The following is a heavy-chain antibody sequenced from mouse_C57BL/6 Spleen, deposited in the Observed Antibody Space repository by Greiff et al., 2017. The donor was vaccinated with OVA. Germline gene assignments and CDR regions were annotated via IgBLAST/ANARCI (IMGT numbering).Heavy chain of an antibody. J-gene: IGHJ2*01. CDR2: FHPYNDDT. CDR3: ARGPYYYGSSSYYFDY. V-gene: IGHV1-47*01. Sequence: VQLQQSGAELVKPGASVKMSCKASGYTFTTYPIEWMKQNHGKSLEWIGNFHPYNDDTKYNEKFKGKATLTVEKSSSTVYLELSRLTSDDSAVYYGARGPYYYGSSSYYFDYWGQGTTLTVSS. D-gene: IGHD1-1*01. CDR1: GYTFTTYP.